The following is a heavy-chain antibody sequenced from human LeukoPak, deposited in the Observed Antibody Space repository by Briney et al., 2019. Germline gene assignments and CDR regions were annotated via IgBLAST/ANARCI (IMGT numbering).Heavy chain of an antibody. Sequence: GGSLRLSCAASGFTFSSYGMHWVRQAPGKGLEWVALIRYDGSNKYYADSVKGRFTISRDNSKNTLYLQMNSLRAEDTAVHYCAIDAPVTTMGVGYFDYWGQGTLVTVSS. CDR2: IRYDGSNK. J-gene: IGHJ4*02. D-gene: IGHD4-17*01. CDR1: GFTFSSYG. CDR3: AIDAPVTTMGVGYFDY. V-gene: IGHV3-30*02.